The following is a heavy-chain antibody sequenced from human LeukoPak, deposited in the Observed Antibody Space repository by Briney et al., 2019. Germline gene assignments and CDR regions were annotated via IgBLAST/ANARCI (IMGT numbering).Heavy chain of an antibody. CDR1: GFTFSSYA. CDR2: ISGSGGTT. Sequence: PGGSLRLSCAASGFTFSSYAMSWVRQAPGKGLEWVSVISGSGGTTYYADSVKGRFTISRDNSKNTLYLQMNSLRAEDTAVYYCAKEAWEYSSSARFDYWGQGTLVTVSS. CDR3: AKEAWEYSSSARFDY. J-gene: IGHJ4*02. V-gene: IGHV3-23*01. D-gene: IGHD6-6*01.